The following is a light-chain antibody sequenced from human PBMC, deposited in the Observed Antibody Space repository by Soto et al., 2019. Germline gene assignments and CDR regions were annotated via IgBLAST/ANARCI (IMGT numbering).Light chain of an antibody. Sequence: EIVLTQSPGTLSLSPGERATLSCRASQSVSSSYLAWYQQKPGHPPKLLIYWASTRESGVPDRFSGSGSGTDFTLTISSLQAEDVAVYYCQQYYETPPYTFGQGTKLEIK. CDR1: QSVSSSY. J-gene: IGKJ2*01. CDR3: QQYYETPPYT. V-gene: IGKV4-1*01. CDR2: WAS.